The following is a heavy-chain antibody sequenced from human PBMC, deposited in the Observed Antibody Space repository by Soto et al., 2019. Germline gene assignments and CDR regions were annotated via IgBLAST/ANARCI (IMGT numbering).Heavy chain of an antibody. J-gene: IGHJ6*03. Sequence: SETLSLTCAVSGGSISSGGYYWSWVRQLPGQGREWIGYIYFSGSTSYNPSLKRRVTLSVDTSKNQFSLKLRSVTAADTAVYYCARHVSHLYYYYYYMDVWGKGTTVTVSS. CDR2: IYFSGST. CDR1: GGSISSGGYY. V-gene: IGHV4-61*08. CDR3: ARHVSHLYYYYYYMDV.